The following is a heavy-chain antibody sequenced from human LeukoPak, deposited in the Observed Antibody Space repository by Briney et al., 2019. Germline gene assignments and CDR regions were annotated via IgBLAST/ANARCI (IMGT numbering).Heavy chain of an antibody. CDR1: GGSISSSSYY. J-gene: IGHJ6*03. V-gene: IGHV4-39*07. D-gene: IGHD6-6*01. Sequence: PSETLSLTCTVSGGSISSSSYYWGWIRQPPGKGLEWIGSIYYSGSTYYNPSLKSRVTISVDTSKNQFSLKLSSVTSADTAVYYCARLYEYSRNYYYYYYMDVWGKGTTVTVSS. CDR3: ARLYEYSRNYYYYYYMDV. CDR2: IYYSGST.